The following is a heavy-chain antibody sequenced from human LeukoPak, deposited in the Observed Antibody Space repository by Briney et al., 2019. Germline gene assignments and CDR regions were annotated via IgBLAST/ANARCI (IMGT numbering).Heavy chain of an antibody. CDR1: GGSFSGYY. J-gene: IGHJ4*02. V-gene: IGHV4-34*01. CDR3: ARAAGTVWRN. CDR2: INHSGST. D-gene: IGHD6-13*01. Sequence: TSETLSLTCAVYGGSFSGYYWSWIRQPPGKGLEWIGEINHSGSTNYNPSLKSRVTISVDTSKNQFSLKLSSVTAADTAVYYCARAAGTVWRNWGQGTLVTVSS.